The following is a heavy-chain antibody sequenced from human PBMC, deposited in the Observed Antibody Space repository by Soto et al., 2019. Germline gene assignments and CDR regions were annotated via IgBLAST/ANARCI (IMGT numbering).Heavy chain of an antibody. V-gene: IGHV3-30*18. CDR3: AKRFGNYWAFAY. CDR2: ISNDGSNK. D-gene: IGHD1-26*01. J-gene: IGHJ4*02. CDR1: GFSFSTYG. Sequence: QVHLVESGGGVVQPGRSLRLSCAASGFSFSTYGMHWVRQAPGKGLEWVAFISNDGSNKYYADSVKGRFTISRDNSKNTLSLQMNSLRAEATAVYYCAKRFGNYWAFAYWGQGTLGTVSS.